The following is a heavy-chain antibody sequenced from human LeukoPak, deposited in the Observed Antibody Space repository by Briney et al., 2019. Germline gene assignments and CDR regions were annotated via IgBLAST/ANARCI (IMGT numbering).Heavy chain of an antibody. J-gene: IGHJ4*02. CDR3: AKDRQTTVTTIFDY. D-gene: IGHD4-17*01. CDR2: ISYDGSNK. CDR1: GFTFSSYG. Sequence: GGSLRLSCAASGFTFSSYGMHWVRQAPGKGLEWVAVISYDGSNKYYADSVKGRFTISRDNSKNTLYLQMNSLRAEDTAVYYCAKDRQTTVTTIFDYWGQGTLVTVSS. V-gene: IGHV3-30*18.